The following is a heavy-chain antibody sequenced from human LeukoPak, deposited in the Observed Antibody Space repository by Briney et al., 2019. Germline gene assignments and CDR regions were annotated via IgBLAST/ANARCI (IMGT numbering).Heavy chain of an antibody. Sequence: GGSLRLSCAASGFTIRTNSMSLVRQSPGNGMEWVSVIYSGGSNYDADYVTGRLTISSDNSSNTLFLAINSLRAEDTAVYSRACSREYCGSAECHEYFHHWGQGTLVTVSS. CDR2: IYSGGSN. J-gene: IGHJ1*01. V-gene: IGHV3-53*01. CDR1: GFTIRTNS. CDR3: ACSREYCGSAECHEYFHH. D-gene: IGHD2-21*01.